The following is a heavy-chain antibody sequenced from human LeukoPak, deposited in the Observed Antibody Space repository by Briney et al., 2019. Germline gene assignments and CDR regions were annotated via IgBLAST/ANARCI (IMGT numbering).Heavy chain of an antibody. CDR3: AKVAKYYYGSETYFFFDH. J-gene: IGHJ4*02. CDR2: IYTTGTT. CDR1: DTSINTYY. Sequence: SETLSLTCTVSDTSINTYYWSWIRQPAGKGLEWIGHIYTTGTTNYNPSLKSRVTMSIDTSKNQFSLNLRSVTAADTAVYYCAKVAKYYYGSETYFFFDHWGQGTLVAVSS. D-gene: IGHD3-10*01. V-gene: IGHV4-4*07.